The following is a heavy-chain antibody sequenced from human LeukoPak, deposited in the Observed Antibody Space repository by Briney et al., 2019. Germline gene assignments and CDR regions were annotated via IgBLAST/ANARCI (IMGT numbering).Heavy chain of an antibody. CDR1: GGSISSYY. Sequence: SETLSLTCTVSGGSISSYYWSWIRQPPGKGLEWIGSIYYSGSTYYSPSLKSRVTISVDTSKNQFSLKLSSVTAADTAVYYCARCTVVTPLEVFYYGMDVWGQGTTVTVSS. D-gene: IGHD4-23*01. CDR2: IYYSGST. CDR3: ARCTVVTPLEVFYYGMDV. V-gene: IGHV4-39*07. J-gene: IGHJ6*02.